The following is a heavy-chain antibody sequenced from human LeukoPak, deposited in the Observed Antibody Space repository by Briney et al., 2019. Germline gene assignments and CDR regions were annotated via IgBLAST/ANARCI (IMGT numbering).Heavy chain of an antibody. Sequence: GGSLRHSCAASGFTFSSYAMSWVRQAPGKGLEWVSAISGSGGSTYYADSVKGRFTISRDNSKNTLYLQMNSLKAEDTAVYYCAKDVYYDSSGYYYWEGLDYWGQGTLVTVSS. CDR2: ISGSGGST. J-gene: IGHJ4*02. V-gene: IGHV3-23*01. CDR1: GFTFSSYA. CDR3: AKDVYYDSSGYYYWEGLDY. D-gene: IGHD3-22*01.